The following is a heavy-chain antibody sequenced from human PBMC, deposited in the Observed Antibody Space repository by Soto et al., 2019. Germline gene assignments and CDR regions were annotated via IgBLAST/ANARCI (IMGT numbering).Heavy chain of an antibody. D-gene: IGHD7-27*01. CDR3: ARLDQITGEGSAFDI. CDR2: IYYSGST. Sequence: QVQLQESGPGLVKPSETLSLTCTVSGGSISSYYWSWIRQPPGKGLEWIGYIYYSGSTNYNPSLKRRVSISVDTSKHQFSLQLSSVTAEDTAVYYCARLDQITGEGSAFDIWGQGTMVTVSS. CDR1: GGSISSYY. J-gene: IGHJ3*02. V-gene: IGHV4-59*08.